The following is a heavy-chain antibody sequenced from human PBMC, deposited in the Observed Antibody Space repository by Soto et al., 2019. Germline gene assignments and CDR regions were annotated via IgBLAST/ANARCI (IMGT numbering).Heavy chain of an antibody. CDR3: ARGSCSSTSCYKEYYFDL. D-gene: IGHD2-2*02. CDR1: GGTFSGYA. J-gene: IGHJ4*02. Sequence: QVQLVQSGAEVKKPGSSVKVSCKASGGTFSGYAISWVRQAPGQGLEWMGEIIPMFGTSNYAQKFQGRVTITGDESTSTAYMELSRLRSADTAVYYCARGSCSSTSCYKEYYFDLWGQGHLVTVSS. V-gene: IGHV1-69*01. CDR2: IIPMFGTS.